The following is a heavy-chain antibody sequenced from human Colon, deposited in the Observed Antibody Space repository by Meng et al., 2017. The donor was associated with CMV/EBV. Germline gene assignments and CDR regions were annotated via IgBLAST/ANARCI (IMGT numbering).Heavy chain of an antibody. CDR1: GFSFDHYA. CDR3: ISEAAGGDY. D-gene: IGHD1-14*01. J-gene: IGHJ4*02. V-gene: IGHV3-43D*03. CDR2: VSWDGATN. Sequence: GESLKISCVVSGFSFDHYAVHWVRQPPGKGLEWVSLVSWDGATNYYGDSVRGRFTVSRDKEKNTLYLQMNSLTVDDTAVYYCISEAAGGDYWGQGALVTVSS.